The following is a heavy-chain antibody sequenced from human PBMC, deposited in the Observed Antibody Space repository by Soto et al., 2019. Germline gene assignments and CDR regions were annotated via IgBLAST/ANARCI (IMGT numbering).Heavy chain of an antibody. J-gene: IGHJ5*02. CDR1: GFTFSSYG. D-gene: IGHD6-13*01. CDR3: AKAGPRIAAAFDP. CDR2: ISYDGSNK. V-gene: IGHV3-30*18. Sequence: GGSLRLSCAASGFTFSSYGMHWVRQAPGKGLEWVAVISYDGSNKYYADSVKGRFTISRDNSKNTLYLQMNSLRAEDTAVYYCAKAGPRIAAAFDPWGQGTLVTVSS.